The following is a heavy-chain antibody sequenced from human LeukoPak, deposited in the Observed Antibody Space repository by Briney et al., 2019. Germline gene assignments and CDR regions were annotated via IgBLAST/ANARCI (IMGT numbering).Heavy chain of an antibody. V-gene: IGHV4-39*07. D-gene: IGHD6-6*01. CDR3: ARAEYSSSRHLGY. CDR1: GGSIRNSSFY. J-gene: IGHJ4*02. Sequence: PSETLSLTCAVSGGSIRNSSFYWGWIRQPPGKGLEWIASIYNSGSTNYNPSLKSRVTISVDKSKNQFSLKLSSVTAADTAVYYCARAEYSSSRHLGYWGQGTLVTVSS. CDR2: IYNSGST.